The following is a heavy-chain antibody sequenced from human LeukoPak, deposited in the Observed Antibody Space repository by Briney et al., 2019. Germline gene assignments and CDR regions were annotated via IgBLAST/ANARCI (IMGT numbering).Heavy chain of an antibody. J-gene: IGHJ4*02. CDR2: IAHDGSIK. CDR3: ARDLGHTGYDLYDY. D-gene: IGHD5-12*01. V-gene: IGHV3-30*03. Sequence: PGGSLRLSCAASGFAFGSYVMHWVRQTPGKGLEWVAVIAHDGSIKYYGESVKGRFTISRDNAKNSLYLEMNSLRVEDTAVYYCARDLGHTGYDLYDYWGQGTLVTVSS. CDR1: GFAFGSYV.